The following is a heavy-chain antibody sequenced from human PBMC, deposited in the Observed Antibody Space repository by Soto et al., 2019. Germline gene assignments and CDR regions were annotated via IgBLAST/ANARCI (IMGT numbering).Heavy chain of an antibody. CDR3: ARGSDSAWELLWV. J-gene: IGHJ4*02. CDR2: IHRSGNI. Sequence: ETLSLTCSVSGGPLSGYFWSWIRQPPGKGLEWIGEIHRSGNINYNPSLWSRVTISADASNSQFSLKLTSVTAADTAVYYCARGSDSAWELLWVWGQGTPVTVSS. V-gene: IGHV4-34*01. D-gene: IGHD1-26*01. CDR1: GGPLSGYF.